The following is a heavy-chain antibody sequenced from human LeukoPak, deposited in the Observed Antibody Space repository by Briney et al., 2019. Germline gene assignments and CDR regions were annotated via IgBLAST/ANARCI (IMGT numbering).Heavy chain of an antibody. CDR2: IYSGGNT. J-gene: IGHJ4*02. CDR1: GFTVSSNY. Sequence: GGSLRLSCAASGFTVSSNYMSWVRQAPGKGLEWVSVIYSGGNTYYADSVTGRFTISRDNSKNTPYLQMNSLRAEDTAVYYCARVGEGAAKDWGQGTLVTVSS. D-gene: IGHD1-26*01. CDR3: ARVGEGAAKD. V-gene: IGHV3-53*01.